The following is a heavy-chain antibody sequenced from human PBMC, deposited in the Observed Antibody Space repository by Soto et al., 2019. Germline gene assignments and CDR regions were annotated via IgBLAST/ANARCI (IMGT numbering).Heavy chain of an antibody. Sequence: SETLSLTCTVPGGSISSGGYYWNWIRQHPGKGLEWIGYIYYSGSTYYNPSLKSRVTISVDTSKNQFSLKLSSVTAADTAVYYCARRDYYDSSGYYYFDYWGQGTLGTVSS. V-gene: IGHV4-31*03. CDR1: GGSISSGGYY. CDR2: IYYSGST. J-gene: IGHJ4*02. D-gene: IGHD3-22*01. CDR3: ARRDYYDSSGYYYFDY.